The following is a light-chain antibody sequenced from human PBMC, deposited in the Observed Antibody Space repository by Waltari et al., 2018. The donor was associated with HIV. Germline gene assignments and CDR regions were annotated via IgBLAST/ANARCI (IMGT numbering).Light chain of an antibody. CDR1: VLSRQY. J-gene: IGLJ2*01. CDR3: QSGDNSGPHVV. V-gene: IGLV3-25*03. Sequence: SYELTQPPSLSVSPGQTAGITCSGDVLSRQYSYWYRQKPGQAPVMVMYRETERPSGIPGRFSGSKSGTTVTLTIGGVQAEDEAEYDCQSGDNSGPHVVFGGGTTLTVL. CDR2: RET.